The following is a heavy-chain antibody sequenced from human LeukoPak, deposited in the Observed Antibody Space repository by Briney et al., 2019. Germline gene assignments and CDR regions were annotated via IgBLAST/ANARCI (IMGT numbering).Heavy chain of an antibody. CDR3: ARFALKTPPTD. J-gene: IGHJ4*02. Sequence: GGTLRLSCAASGFTFSSYGMSWVRQAPGKGLEWVSAISGSGGSTYYADSVKGRFTISRDNSKNTLFLQMNSLRAEDTAVYYCARFALKTPPTDWGQGTLVTVSS. CDR2: ISGSGGST. CDR1: GFTFSSYG. V-gene: IGHV3-23*01.